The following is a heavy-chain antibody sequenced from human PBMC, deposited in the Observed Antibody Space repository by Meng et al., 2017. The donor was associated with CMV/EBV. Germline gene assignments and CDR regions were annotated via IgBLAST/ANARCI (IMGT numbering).Heavy chain of an antibody. CDR3: ATENFSPGDHRLFDY. J-gene: IGHJ4*02. CDR2: IYYSGST. V-gene: IGHV4-59*12. D-gene: IGHD7-27*01. Sequence: SETLSLTCTVSGGSISSYYWSWIRQPPGKGLEWIGYIYYSGSTNYNPSLKSRVTISVDTSKNQFSLKLSSVTAADTAVYYCATENFSPGDHRLFDYWGQGTPVTVSS. CDR1: GGSISSYY.